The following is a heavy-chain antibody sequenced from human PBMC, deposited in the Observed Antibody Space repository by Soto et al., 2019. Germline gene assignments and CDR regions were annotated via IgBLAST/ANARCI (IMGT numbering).Heavy chain of an antibody. V-gene: IGHV1-69*01. Sequence: QVQLEQSGAELKMPGSSVKVSCRASGGTFGNLAISWVRQAPGQGPEWVAGIIPISDTSNAADDFRGRITLNADGSPDTAYIDLSSLKSEDKAVYYCATATSDGYNCWYFGLWGRVSQITVSS. CDR2: IIPISDTS. D-gene: IGHD5-12*01. CDR1: GGTFGNLA. CDR3: ATATSDGYNCWYFGL. J-gene: IGHJ2*01.